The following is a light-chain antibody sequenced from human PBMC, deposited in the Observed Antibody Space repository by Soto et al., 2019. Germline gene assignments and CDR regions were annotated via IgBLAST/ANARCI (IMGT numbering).Light chain of an antibody. Sequence: DIQMTQSPSSVSASVGDTVIITCRASHYIDSWLAWYQQKPGTAPKLLIYDASRLRSGVPSTFSGSRSGTDFTLTITDLQPEDFATYYCQQAYSFPIPFGQGTRLEIK. J-gene: IGKJ5*01. CDR3: QQAYSFPIP. V-gene: IGKV1-12*01. CDR2: DAS. CDR1: HYIDSW.